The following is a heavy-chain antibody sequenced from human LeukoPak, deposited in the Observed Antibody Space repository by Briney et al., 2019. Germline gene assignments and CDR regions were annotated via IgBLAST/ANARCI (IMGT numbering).Heavy chain of an antibody. CDR1: GFTFSNYD. CDR3: ASGVNYFDY. CDR2: ISYDGSNK. V-gene: IGHV3-30*03. J-gene: IGHJ4*02. D-gene: IGHD3-3*01. Sequence: GGSLRLSCAASGFTFSNYDMHWVRQAPGKGLEWVAVISYDGSNKYYADSVKGRFTISRENSKNTVYLQMNSLRAEDTAVYYCASGVNYFDYWGQGTLVTVSS.